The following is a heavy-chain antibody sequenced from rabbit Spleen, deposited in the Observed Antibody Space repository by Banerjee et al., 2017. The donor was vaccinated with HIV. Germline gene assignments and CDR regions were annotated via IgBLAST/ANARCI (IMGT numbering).Heavy chain of an antibody. CDR2: IDTGSGST. J-gene: IGHJ4*01. D-gene: IGHD1-1*01. V-gene: IGHV1S45*01. Sequence: QEQLEESGGDLVKPEGSLTLTCTASGFSFSSSYWICWVRQAPGKGLEWIGCIDTGSGSTYYASWAKGRFTISKTSSTTVTLQLSSLTAADTATYFCARDLIAAIGWNFNLWGPGTLVTVS. CDR1: GFSFSSSYW. CDR3: ARDLIAAIGWNFNL.